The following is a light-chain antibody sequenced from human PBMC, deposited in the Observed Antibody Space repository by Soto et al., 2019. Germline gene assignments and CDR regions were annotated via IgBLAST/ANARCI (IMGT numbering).Light chain of an antibody. V-gene: IGKV3-20*01. J-gene: IGKJ5*01. Sequence: EIVLTQSPGTLSLSPGEIATLSCRASQSVSNNYLAWYQQKPGQAPRRLIYGASSRATGIPDRFSGSGSGTDFTLTISRLEPEDFVVYYCQQYSTSPTFGEGTLLAVK. CDR1: QSVSNNY. CDR2: GAS. CDR3: QQYSTSPT.